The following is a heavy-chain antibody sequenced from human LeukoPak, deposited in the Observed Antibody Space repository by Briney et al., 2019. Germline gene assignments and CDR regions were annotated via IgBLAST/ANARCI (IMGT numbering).Heavy chain of an antibody. CDR1: GGSFSANY. Sequence: SETLSLTCAVSGGSFSANYWSWIRQPPGEGPEWIGEINHTGRTNYNPSLKSRVTISVDKSKNQFSLKLSSVTAADTAVYYCAREDYDDSGAWYFDLWGRGALVTVSS. D-gene: IGHD4-17*01. V-gene: IGHV4-34*01. J-gene: IGHJ2*01. CDR3: AREDYDDSGAWYFDL. CDR2: INHTGRT.